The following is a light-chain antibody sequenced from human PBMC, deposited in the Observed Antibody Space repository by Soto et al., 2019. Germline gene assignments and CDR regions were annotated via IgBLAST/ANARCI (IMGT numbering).Light chain of an antibody. Sequence: DIQMTQSPSSLSASVGDRVTITCRASQTISSYLNWFQQKPGKAPKVLIYAASSLQSGVPSRFSGSGSGTDFTLTISSLQADDFATYYCQQSYSTPYTFGQGTKLEI. CDR2: AAS. V-gene: IGKV1-39*01. CDR1: QTISSY. J-gene: IGKJ2*01. CDR3: QQSYSTPYT.